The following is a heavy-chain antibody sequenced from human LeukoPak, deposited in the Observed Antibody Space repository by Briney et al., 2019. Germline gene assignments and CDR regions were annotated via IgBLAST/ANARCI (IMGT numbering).Heavy chain of an antibody. D-gene: IGHD3-16*02. CDR3: ARGKYDYVWGSYRPYFDY. J-gene: IGHJ4*02. Sequence: GGSLRLSCAAPGFTFSSYSMNWVRQAPGKGLEWVSSISSSSSYIYYADSVKGRFTISRDNAKNSLYLQMNSLRAEDTAVYYCARGKYDYVWGSYRPYFDYWGQGTLVTVSS. CDR1: GFTFSSYS. V-gene: IGHV3-21*01. CDR2: ISSSSSYI.